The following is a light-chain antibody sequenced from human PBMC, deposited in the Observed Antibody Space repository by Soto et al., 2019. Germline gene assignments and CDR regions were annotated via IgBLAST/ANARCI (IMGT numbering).Light chain of an antibody. CDR2: EDS. J-gene: IGLJ2*01. V-gene: IGLV6-57*04. CDR1: SGSIASNY. CDR3: QSFDINNVV. Sequence: NFMLTQPHGGSECPRKTVTSACTRSSGSIASNYVQWYHQRPGSAPTPVIYEDSQRPSGIPDRFSGSIDSSSNSASLTISRLQTEDEADCYCQSFDINNVVFGGGTKLTVL.